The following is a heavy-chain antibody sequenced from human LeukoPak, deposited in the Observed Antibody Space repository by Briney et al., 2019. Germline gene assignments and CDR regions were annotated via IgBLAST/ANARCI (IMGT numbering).Heavy chain of an antibody. Sequence: GGSLRLSCAASGFTFSNAWMSWVRQAPGKGLEWVGRIKSKTDGGTTDYAAPVKGRFTISRDDSKNTLYLQMNSLKTEDTAVYYCTTDTPDIVVVPAAHRLQFDYWGQGTLVTVSS. J-gene: IGHJ4*02. CDR2: IKSKTDGGTT. D-gene: IGHD2-2*01. CDR3: TTDTPDIVVVPAAHRLQFDY. CDR1: GFTFSNAW. V-gene: IGHV3-15*01.